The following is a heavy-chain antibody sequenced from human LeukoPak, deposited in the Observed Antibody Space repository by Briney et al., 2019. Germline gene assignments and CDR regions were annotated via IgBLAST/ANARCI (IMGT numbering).Heavy chain of an antibody. J-gene: IGHJ1*01. D-gene: IGHD2-21*02. CDR1: GFSLSSYA. CDR2: ISYDGTKE. V-gene: IGHV3-30-3*01. CDR3: ARGGHIVVVTSGVLAEYFQH. Sequence: GGSLRLSCAASGFSLSSYAMHWVRQAPGKGVEWVAIISYDGTKEYYGDSVKGRFTISRDNSKNTVYLQMNSLKAEDTAVYYCARGGHIVVVTSGVLAEYFQHWGQGTLVTVSS.